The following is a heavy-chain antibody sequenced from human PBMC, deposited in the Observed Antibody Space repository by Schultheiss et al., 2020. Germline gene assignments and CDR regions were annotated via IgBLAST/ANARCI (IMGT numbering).Heavy chain of an antibody. D-gene: IGHD6-13*01. CDR3: AKDYRVAAVMAAAFDI. Sequence: GGSLRLSCAASGFTFSSYGMHWVRQAPGKGLEWVAVISYDGSNKYYADSVKGRFTISRDNSKNTLYLQMNSLRAEDTAVYYCAKDYRVAAVMAAAFDIWGQGTMVTVSS. CDR1: GFTFSSYG. J-gene: IGHJ3*02. V-gene: IGHV3-30*18. CDR2: ISYDGSNK.